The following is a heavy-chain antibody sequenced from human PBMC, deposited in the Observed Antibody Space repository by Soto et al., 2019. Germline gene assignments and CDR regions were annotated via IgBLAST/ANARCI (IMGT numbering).Heavy chain of an antibody. J-gene: IGHJ4*02. D-gene: IGHD2-8*01. CDR1: GGSFSGYY. V-gene: IGHV4-34*01. Sequence: SETLSLTCAVYGGSFSGYYWSWIRQPPGKGLEWIGEINHSGSTNYNPSLKSRVTISVDTSKNQFSLKLSSVTAADTAVYYCARGLRLGVLMVYAKYYFDYWGQGTLVTVSS. CDR3: ARGLRLGVLMVYAKYYFDY. CDR2: INHSGST.